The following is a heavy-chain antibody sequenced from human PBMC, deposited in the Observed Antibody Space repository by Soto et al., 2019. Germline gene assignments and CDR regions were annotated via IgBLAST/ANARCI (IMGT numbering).Heavy chain of an antibody. CDR2: INHSGGT. J-gene: IGHJ6*03. D-gene: IGHD6-6*01. Sequence: PSETLSLTCAVYGGSFSGYYWSWIRQPPGKGLEWIGEINHSGGTNYNPSLKSRVTISVDTSKNQFSLKLSSVTAADTAVYYCARGGIAAHYYYYMDVWGKGTTVTVSS. V-gene: IGHV4-34*01. CDR3: ARGGIAAHYYYYMDV. CDR1: GGSFSGYY.